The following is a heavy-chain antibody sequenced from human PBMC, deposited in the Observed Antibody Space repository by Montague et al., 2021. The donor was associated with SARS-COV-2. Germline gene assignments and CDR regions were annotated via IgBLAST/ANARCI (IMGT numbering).Heavy chain of an antibody. CDR2: IYYSGST. J-gene: IGHJ4*02. Sequence: SETLSLTSTVSGGSITGYYWSWLRRSPGKGLEWIAYIYYSGSTNYNPSLKSRATLSVDTSKNQFSLKLSSVTAADTAVYYCARDFDYWGQGTLVTVSS. V-gene: IGHV4-59*01. CDR3: ARDFDY. CDR1: GGSITGYY.